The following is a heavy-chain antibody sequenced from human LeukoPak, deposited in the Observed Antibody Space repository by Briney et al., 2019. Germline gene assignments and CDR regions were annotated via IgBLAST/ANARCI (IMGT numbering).Heavy chain of an antibody. Sequence: NASETLSLTCTASGGSISSSSYYWGWIREPGGKGLEWIGRIYYSGSTYYNPSLKSRFTISLDTSKNQFSLKLSSVTAADTAVYYCARIGLYYFDYWGQGTLVTVSS. CDR2: IYYSGST. D-gene: IGHD2-15*01. CDR1: GGSISSSSYY. CDR3: ARIGLYYFDY. V-gene: IGHV4-39*01. J-gene: IGHJ4*02.